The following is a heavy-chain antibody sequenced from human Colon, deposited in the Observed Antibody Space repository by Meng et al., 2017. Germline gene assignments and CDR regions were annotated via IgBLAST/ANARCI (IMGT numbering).Heavy chain of an antibody. Sequence: GAECKNAGRSGWFPRKASGYIFTDYFIHWVRQAPGQGFEWLGRIIPKTNSTLYAQSFQGRVTLTGDPSIATAYLDLSSLTLDDTAVYFCARVSTPTVAGASYDYWGQGTLVTVSS. CDR1: GYIFTDYF. J-gene: IGHJ4*02. D-gene: IGHD4-23*01. CDR2: IIPKTNST. CDR3: ARVSTPTVAGASYDY. V-gene: IGHV1-2*06.